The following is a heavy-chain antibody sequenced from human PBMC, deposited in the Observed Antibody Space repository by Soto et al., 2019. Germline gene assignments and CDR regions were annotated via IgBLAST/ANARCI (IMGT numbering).Heavy chain of an antibody. CDR3: ARRSSGWYFAY. V-gene: IGHV3-23*01. Sequence: EVQLLESGGGLVQPGGSLRLSCSAPGFTFSNYAMNWVRQAPVKGLEWVSVSGSGGSTYYADSVKGRFTISRDNTNNTVYMQMKRLRGDVTAVYYCARRSSGWYFAYWGQVTLVTVSS. CDR2: SGSGGST. CDR1: GFTFSNYA. J-gene: IGHJ4*02. D-gene: IGHD6-19*01.